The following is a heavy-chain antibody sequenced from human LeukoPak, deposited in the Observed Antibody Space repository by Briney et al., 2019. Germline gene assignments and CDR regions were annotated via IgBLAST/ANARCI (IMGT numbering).Heavy chain of an antibody. CDR1: GFTFSDYY. CDR2: ISSSDSTI. J-gene: IGHJ6*02. D-gene: IGHD3-3*01. CDR3: AREVPPITIFGVGYYGMDV. V-gene: IGHV3-11*01. Sequence: GGSLRLSCAASGFTFSDYYMSWIRQAPGKGLEWVSYISSSDSTIYYADSVKGRFTISRDNAKNSLYLQMNSLRAEDTAVYYCAREVPPITIFGVGYYGMDVWGQGTTVTVSS.